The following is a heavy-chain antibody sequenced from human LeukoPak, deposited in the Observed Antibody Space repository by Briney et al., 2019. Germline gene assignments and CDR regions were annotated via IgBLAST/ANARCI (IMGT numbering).Heavy chain of an antibody. Sequence: GGSLRLSCAASGFTFSSYGMHWVRQAPGKGLEWVAVISYDGSNKYYADSVKGRFTISRDNSKNTLYLQMNSLRAEDTAVYYCAKDTGYCSSTSCYVGALDIWGQGTMVTVSS. CDR3: AKDTGYCSSTSCYVGALDI. CDR1: GFTFSSYG. CDR2: ISYDGSNK. V-gene: IGHV3-30*18. J-gene: IGHJ3*02. D-gene: IGHD2-2*01.